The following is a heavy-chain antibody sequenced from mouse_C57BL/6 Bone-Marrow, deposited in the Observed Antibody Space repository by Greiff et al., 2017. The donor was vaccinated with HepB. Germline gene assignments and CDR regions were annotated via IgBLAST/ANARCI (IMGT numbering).Heavy chain of an antibody. CDR2: INPNYGTT. D-gene: IGHD2-4*01. CDR3: ANYDYDEGVFAY. J-gene: IGHJ3*01. Sequence: VQLKESGPELVKPGASVKISCKASGYSFTDYNMNWVKQSNGKNLEWIGVINPNYGTTSYNQKFKGKATLTVDQSSSTAYMQLNSLTSEDSAVYYCANYDYDEGVFAYWGQGTLVTVSA. V-gene: IGHV1-39*01. CDR1: GYSFTDYN.